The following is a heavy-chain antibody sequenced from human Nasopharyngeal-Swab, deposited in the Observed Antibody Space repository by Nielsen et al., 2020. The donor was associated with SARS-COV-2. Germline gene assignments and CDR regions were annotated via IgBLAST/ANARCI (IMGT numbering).Heavy chain of an antibody. CDR3: ARDHRTPGGDYYYYGMDV. CDR1: GFTFSSYS. CDR2: ISSSSSYI. D-gene: IGHD3-16*01. J-gene: IGHJ6*02. Sequence: GESLKISCAASGFTFSSYSMNWVRQAPGKGLEWASSISSSSSYIYYADSVKGRFTISRDNAKNSLYLQMNSLRAEDTAVYYCARDHRTPGGDYYYYGMDVWGQGTTVTVSS. V-gene: IGHV3-21*01.